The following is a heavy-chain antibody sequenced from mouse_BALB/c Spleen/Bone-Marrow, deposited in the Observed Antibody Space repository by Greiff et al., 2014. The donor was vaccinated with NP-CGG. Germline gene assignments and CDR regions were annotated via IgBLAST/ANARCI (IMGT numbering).Heavy chain of an antibody. CDR2: IWAGGNT. CDR3: ARELGAWFAY. V-gene: IGHV2-9*02. CDR1: GFSLTSYG. Sequence: QVQLKESGPGLVAPSQSLSITCTVSGFSLTSYGLHWVRQPPGKGLEWLGIIWAGGNTNYNSALMSRLSISKDNSKSQVFLKMNSLQTDDTAMYYCARELGAWFAYWGQGTLVTVSA. D-gene: IGHD4-1*01. J-gene: IGHJ3*01.